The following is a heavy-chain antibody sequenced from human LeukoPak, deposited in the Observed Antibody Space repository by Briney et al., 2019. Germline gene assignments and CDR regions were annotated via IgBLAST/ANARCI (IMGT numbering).Heavy chain of an antibody. J-gene: IGHJ6*02. V-gene: IGHV1-2*02. CDR2: INPNSGGT. CDR1: GSTFTGYY. Sequence: GASVKVSCKASGSTFTGYYMHWVRQAAGQGLEWMGWINPNSGGTDYAQKFQGRVTMTRDTSLSTAYMELSRLRSDDTAVYYCTRATSVVVPAADHYYYGMDVSGQGTTVTVSS. CDR3: TRATSVVVPAADHYYYGMDV. D-gene: IGHD2-2*01.